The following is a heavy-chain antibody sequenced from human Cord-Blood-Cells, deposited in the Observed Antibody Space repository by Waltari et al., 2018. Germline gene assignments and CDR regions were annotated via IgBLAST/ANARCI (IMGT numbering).Heavy chain of an antibody. V-gene: IGHV3-21*01. Sequence: EVQLVESGGGLVKPGGSLRLSCAASGFTFSSYSMNGVRQAPGKGLEWVSSISSSSSYIYYADSVKGRFTISRDNAKNSLYLQMNSLRAEDTAVYYCARPYDSGSYYYYGMDVWGQGTTVTVSS. CDR3: ARPYDSGSYYYYGMDV. CDR1: GFTFSSYS. CDR2: ISSSSSYI. J-gene: IGHJ6*02. D-gene: IGHD1-26*01.